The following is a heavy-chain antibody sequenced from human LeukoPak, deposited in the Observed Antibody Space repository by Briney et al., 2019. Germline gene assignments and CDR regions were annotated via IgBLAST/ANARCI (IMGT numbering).Heavy chain of an antibody. D-gene: IGHD4-17*01. CDR2: IWYDGSNK. CDR3: ARAGYGDPHFDF. V-gene: IGHV3-33*01. CDR1: GFTFSNYG. J-gene: IGHJ4*02. Sequence: GGSLRLACAASGFTFSNYGMHWVRHAPGKGREGVAAIWYDGSNKYYGDSVKGRFPISRDNSKNTLYLQMNSLRAEDTAAYYCARAGYGDPHFDFWGQGTLVTVSS.